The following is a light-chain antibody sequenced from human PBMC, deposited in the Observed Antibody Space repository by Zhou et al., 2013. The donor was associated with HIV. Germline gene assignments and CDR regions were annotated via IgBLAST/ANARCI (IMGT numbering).Light chain of an antibody. CDR1: QGISDY. CDR2: AAS. Sequence: DIQMTQSPSSLSASIGDRVTITCRASQGISDYLAWYQQKPGKVPKLLISAASTLQSGVPSRFSGSGSGTDFTLTISSLQPEDFATYYCQQSYRTLWLTFGGGTKVEIK. CDR3: QQSYRTLWLT. J-gene: IGKJ4*01. V-gene: IGKV1-27*01.